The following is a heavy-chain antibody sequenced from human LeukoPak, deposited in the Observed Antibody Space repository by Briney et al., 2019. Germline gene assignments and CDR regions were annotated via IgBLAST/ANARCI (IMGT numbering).Heavy chain of an antibody. J-gene: IGHJ5*02. D-gene: IGHD3-3*01. CDR3: ARVLWSGYFHWFDP. V-gene: IGHV4-4*07. CDR1: GGSISSYY. Sequence: SETLSLTCTVSGGSISSYYRSWIRQPAGKGLEWIGRIYTSGSTNYNPSLKGRVTMSVDTSKNQFSLKLSSVTAADTAVYYCARVLWSGYFHWFDPWGQGTLVTVSS. CDR2: IYTSGST.